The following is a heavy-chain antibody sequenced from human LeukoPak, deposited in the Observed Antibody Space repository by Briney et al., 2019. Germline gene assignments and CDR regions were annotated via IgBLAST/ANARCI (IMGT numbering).Heavy chain of an antibody. Sequence: SETLSLTCTVTGGSLSTYYWSWIRQTPGKGLEWIGHFYYSGSTTYNPSLKSRVTISVDTSRDQFSLKLTSVSAADTAVYYCARGQGGNYYLNYFDYWGQGALVTVSS. D-gene: IGHD1-7*01. CDR2: FYYSGST. CDR1: GGSLSTYY. J-gene: IGHJ4*02. V-gene: IGHV4-59*01. CDR3: ARGQGGNYYLNYFDY.